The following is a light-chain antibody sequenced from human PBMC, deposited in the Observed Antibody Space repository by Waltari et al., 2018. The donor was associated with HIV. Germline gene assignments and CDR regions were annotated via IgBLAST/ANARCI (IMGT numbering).Light chain of an antibody. CDR3: CSCPRSGIRYV. J-gene: IGLJ1*01. CDR2: EVP. V-gene: IGLV2-23*02. CDR1: SSNVGSDDL. Sequence: QSALTQPASVSGSPGQSITISCTGTSSNVGSDDLVSWYQQHPGEAPKLLIYEVPKRPSGVSNRFSGSKSGNTASLTISGLQADDEADYYCCSCPRSGIRYVFGTGTKVTVL.